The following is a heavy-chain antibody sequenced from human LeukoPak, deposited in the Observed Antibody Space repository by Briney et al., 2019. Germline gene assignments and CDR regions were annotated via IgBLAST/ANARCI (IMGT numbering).Heavy chain of an antibody. CDR3: ARGIRITIFGVANYYMDV. D-gene: IGHD3-3*01. V-gene: IGHV4-59*01. CDR1: GGSISSYY. Sequence: SETLSLTCTVSGGSISSYYWSWIRQPPGKGLEWIGYIYYSGSTNYNPSLKSRVTISVDTSKNQFSLKLSSVTAADTAVYYCARGIRITIFGVANYYMDVRGKGTTVTVSS. CDR2: IYYSGST. J-gene: IGHJ6*03.